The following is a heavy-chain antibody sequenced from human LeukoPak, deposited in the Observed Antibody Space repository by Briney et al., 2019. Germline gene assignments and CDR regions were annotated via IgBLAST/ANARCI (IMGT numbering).Heavy chain of an antibody. J-gene: IGHJ4*02. Sequence: GGSLRLSCAASGFTFSSYSMNWVRQAPGKGLEWASSISSSSSYIYYADSVKGRFTISRDNAKNSLYLQMNSLRAEDTAVYYCARDGQDIVVVPAANESYYFDYWGQGTLVTVSS. D-gene: IGHD2-2*01. V-gene: IGHV3-21*01. CDR1: GFTFSSYS. CDR2: ISSSSSYI. CDR3: ARDGQDIVVVPAANESYYFDY.